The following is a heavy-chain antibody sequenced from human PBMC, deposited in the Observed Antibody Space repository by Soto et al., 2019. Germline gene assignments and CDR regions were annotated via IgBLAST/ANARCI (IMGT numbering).Heavy chain of an antibody. CDR1: GFTFDDYA. V-gene: IGHV3-9*01. D-gene: IGHD6-19*01. CDR2: ISWNSGSI. CDR3: AGAVAGTWYYYYGMDV. Sequence: GGSLRLSCAASGFTFDDYAMHCVRQAPGKGLEWVSSISWNSGSIGCADSVKGRFTISRDNAKNSLYMQMNSLRAEDTAVYYCAGAVAGTWYYYYGMDVWGQGTTVTVSS. J-gene: IGHJ6*02.